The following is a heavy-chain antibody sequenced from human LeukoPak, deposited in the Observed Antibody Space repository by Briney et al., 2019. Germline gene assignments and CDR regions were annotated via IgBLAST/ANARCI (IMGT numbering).Heavy chain of an antibody. Sequence: PSETLSLTCAVSGYSISSGYYWGWIRQPPGRGLEWIGSIYHSGSTYYNPSLKSRVTISVDTSKNQFSLKLSSVTAADTAVYYCARRRGYSYEPFDYWGQGTLVTVSS. D-gene: IGHD5-18*01. J-gene: IGHJ4*02. CDR1: GYSISSGYY. CDR3: ARRRGYSYEPFDY. V-gene: IGHV4-38-2*01. CDR2: IYHSGST.